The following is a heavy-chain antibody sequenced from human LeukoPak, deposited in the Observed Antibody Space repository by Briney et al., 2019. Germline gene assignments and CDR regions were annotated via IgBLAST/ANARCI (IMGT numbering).Heavy chain of an antibody. CDR3: AGRGGSSIDYYYGMDV. D-gene: IGHD2-2*01. Sequence: GGSLRLSCAASGFTFSNAWMNWVRQAPGKGLEWVGRIKSKTDGGTTDYAAPVKGRFTISRDDSKNTLYLQMNSLKTEDTAVYYCAGRGGSSIDYYYGMDVWGQGTTVTVSS. CDR2: IKSKTDGGTT. V-gene: IGHV3-15*07. J-gene: IGHJ6*02. CDR1: GFTFSNAW.